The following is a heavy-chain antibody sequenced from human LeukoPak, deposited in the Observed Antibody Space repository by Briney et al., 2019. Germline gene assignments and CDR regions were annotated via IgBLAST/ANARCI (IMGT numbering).Heavy chain of an antibody. CDR2: NSYSGST. CDR1: GGSISTYY. Sequence: SETLSLTXTVSGGSISTYYWSWIRQPPGKEVEWIGYNSYSGSTNYNPSLKSRVTISVDTSKNQFSLKLSSVTAADTAVYYCARAFVWRMDVWGKGTTVTVSS. CDR3: ARAFVWRMDV. J-gene: IGHJ6*03. V-gene: IGHV4-59*01. D-gene: IGHD2-8*01.